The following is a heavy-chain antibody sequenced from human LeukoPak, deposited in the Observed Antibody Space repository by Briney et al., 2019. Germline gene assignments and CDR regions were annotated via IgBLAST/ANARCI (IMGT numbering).Heavy chain of an antibody. CDR3: ARAVEDISSSYFYYYHMDV. CDR2: INPSGSP. CDR1: GGSFSGYS. Sequence: SETLSLTCDVYGGSFSGYSWTWIRQPPGKGLEWIGEINPSGSPNYNPSLKSRVTISLDTSKTQFSLKLSSVTAADTAVYFCARAVEDISSSYFYYYHMDVWVKGTTVTVSS. J-gene: IGHJ6*03. V-gene: IGHV4-34*01. D-gene: IGHD6-6*01.